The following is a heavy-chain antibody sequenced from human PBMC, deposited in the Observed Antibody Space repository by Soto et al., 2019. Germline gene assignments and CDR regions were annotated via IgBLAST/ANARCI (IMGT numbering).Heavy chain of an antibody. CDR1: GGTFSSYA. CDR2: IIPIFGTA. Sequence: SSVKVSCKASGGTFSSYAISWVRQAPGQGLEWMGGIIPIFGTANYAQKFQGRVTITADESTSTAYMELSSLRSEDTAVYYCARDRGYSGYVHDAFDIWGQGTMVTVSS. CDR3: ARDRGYSGYVHDAFDI. J-gene: IGHJ3*02. D-gene: IGHD5-12*01. V-gene: IGHV1-69*13.